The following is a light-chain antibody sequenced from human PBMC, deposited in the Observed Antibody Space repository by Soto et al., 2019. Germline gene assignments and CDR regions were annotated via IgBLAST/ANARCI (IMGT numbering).Light chain of an antibody. Sequence: DFVMTQSPDSLAVSLGERATINCKSSQSVLYSSNNNNYLSWYQQKPGQPPKLLIYWASTRESGVPDRFTGSVSGTDFTLTISSLQAEDVAVYYCHQYINAPWTFGQGTKVDIK. CDR1: QSVLYSSNNNNY. V-gene: IGKV4-1*01. CDR3: HQYINAPWT. CDR2: WAS. J-gene: IGKJ1*01.